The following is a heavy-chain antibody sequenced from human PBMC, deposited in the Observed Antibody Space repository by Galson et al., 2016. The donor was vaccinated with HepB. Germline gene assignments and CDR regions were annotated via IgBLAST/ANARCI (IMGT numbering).Heavy chain of an antibody. CDR3: ARGYCSSTGPCGMDV. V-gene: IGHV3-48*02. J-gene: IGHJ6*02. D-gene: IGHD2-2*01. Sequence: SLRLSCAASGFTFSSYSMNWVRQAPGKGLEWVSYISSSSSTIYYADSVKGRFTISRDNAKNSLYLQMNSLRDEDTAVYYCARGYCSSTGPCGMDVWGQGTTVTVSS. CDR1: GFTFSSYS. CDR2: ISSSSSTI.